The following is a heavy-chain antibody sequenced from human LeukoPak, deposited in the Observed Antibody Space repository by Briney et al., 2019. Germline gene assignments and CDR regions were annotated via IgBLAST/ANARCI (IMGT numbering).Heavy chain of an antibody. Sequence: PGGSLRLSCAASGFTFSSYEMNWVRQAPGEGLEWVSYISSSGSTIYYADSVKGRFTISRDNAKNSLYLQMNSLRAEDTAAYYCARERGGSWYFFVDWGQGTLVTVSS. CDR1: GFTFSSYE. D-gene: IGHD6-13*01. J-gene: IGHJ4*02. CDR2: ISSSGSTI. CDR3: ARERGGSWYFFVD. V-gene: IGHV3-48*03.